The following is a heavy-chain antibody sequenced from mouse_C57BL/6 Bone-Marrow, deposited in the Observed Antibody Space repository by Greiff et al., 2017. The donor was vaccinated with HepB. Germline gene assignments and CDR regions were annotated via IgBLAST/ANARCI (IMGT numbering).Heavy chain of an antibody. CDR1: GYTFTSYW. V-gene: IGHV1-59*01. CDR2: IDPSDSYT. J-gene: IGHJ2*01. CDR3: ARRGVYDCHYRDY. Sequence: QVQLQQPGAELVRPGTSVKLSCKASGYTFTSYWMHWVKQRPGQGLEWIGVIDPSDSYTNYNQKFKGKATLTVDTSSSTAYMQLSSLTSEDSAVYYCARRGVYDCHYRDYWGQGTTLTVSS. D-gene: IGHD2-3*01.